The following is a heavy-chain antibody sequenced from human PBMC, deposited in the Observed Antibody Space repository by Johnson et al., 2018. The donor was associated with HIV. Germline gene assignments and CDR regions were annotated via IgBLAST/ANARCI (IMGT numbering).Heavy chain of an antibody. Sequence: VQLVESGGGLIHPGGSLRLSCAASGFTVSSNYMSWVRQAPGKGLEWVGRIKSKTDGGTTDYAAPVKGRFTISRDDSKNTLYLQMNSLKTEDTAGYYCTPDGYNLGGAFDIWGQGTMVTVSS. D-gene: IGHD5-24*01. J-gene: IGHJ3*02. CDR2: IKSKTDGGTT. CDR1: GFTVSSNY. CDR3: TPDGYNLGGAFDI. V-gene: IGHV3-15*01.